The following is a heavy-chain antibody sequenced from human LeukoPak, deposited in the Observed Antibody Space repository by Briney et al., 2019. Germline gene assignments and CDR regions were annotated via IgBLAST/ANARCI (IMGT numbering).Heavy chain of an antibody. D-gene: IGHD1-7*01. J-gene: IGHJ4*02. CDR1: GFTFSSYS. CDR2: ISYDGSNK. CDR3: AKGDHNWNYGDYFDY. Sequence: GGSLRLSCAASGFTFSSYSMNWVRQAPGKGLEWVAVISYDGSNKYYADSVKGRFTISRDNSKNTLYLQMNSLRAEDTAVYYCAKGDHNWNYGDYFDYWGQGTLVTVSS. V-gene: IGHV3-30*18.